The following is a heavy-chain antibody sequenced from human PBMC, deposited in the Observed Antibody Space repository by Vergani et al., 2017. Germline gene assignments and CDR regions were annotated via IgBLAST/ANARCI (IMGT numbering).Heavy chain of an antibody. CDR1: GGTFSSYT. J-gene: IGHJ4*02. CDR3: ARDRPRGYSGYDSPYFFDY. D-gene: IGHD5-12*01. Sequence: QVQLVQSGAEVKKPGSSVKVSCKASGGTFSSYTISWVRQAPGQGLEWMGRIISILGIANYAQKFQGRVTITADKSTSTAYMELSTLRSEDTAVYYCARDRPRGYSGYDSPYFFDYWGQRTLVTVSS. V-gene: IGHV1-69*08. CDR2: IISILGIA.